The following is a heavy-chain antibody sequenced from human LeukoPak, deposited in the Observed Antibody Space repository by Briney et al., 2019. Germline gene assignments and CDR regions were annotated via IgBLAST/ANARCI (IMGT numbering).Heavy chain of an antibody. CDR2: IYYSGST. D-gene: IGHD3-3*01. CDR1: GGSISSGGYY. V-gene: IGHV4-31*03. Sequence: SQTLSLTCTVSGGSISSGGYYWSWIRQHPGKGLEWIGYIYYSGSTYYNPSLKSRVTISVDTSKNQFSLKPSSVTAADTAVYYCARGPPTIFYDFWSGYYPRYYYYGMDVWGQGTTVTVSS. CDR3: ARGPPTIFYDFWSGYYPRYYYYGMDV. J-gene: IGHJ6*02.